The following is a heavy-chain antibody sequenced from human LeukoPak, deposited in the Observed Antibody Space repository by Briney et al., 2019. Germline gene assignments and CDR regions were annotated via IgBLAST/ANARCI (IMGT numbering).Heavy chain of an antibody. J-gene: IGHJ4*02. CDR3: AKDQVAYSSSSNVDY. CDR2: ISGSGGST. D-gene: IGHD6-6*01. CDR1: GFTFSSYA. V-gene: IGHV3-23*01. Sequence: GGSLRLSCAASGFTFSSYAMSWVRQAPGKGLEWVAAISGSGGSTYYADSVKGRFTISRDNSKNTLYLQMNSLRAEDTAVYYCAKDQVAYSSSSNVDYWGQGTLVTVSS.